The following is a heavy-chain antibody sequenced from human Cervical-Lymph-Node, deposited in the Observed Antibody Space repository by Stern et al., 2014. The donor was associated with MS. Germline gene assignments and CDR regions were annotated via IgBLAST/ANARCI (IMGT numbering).Heavy chain of an antibody. CDR3: ARDPRGYTYGRDY. CDR2: ISGNGMTI. J-gene: IGHJ4*02. CDR1: GFIFSDYY. V-gene: IGHV3-11*01. Sequence: VQLVESGGDLVKPGGSLRLSCEASGFIFSDYYMGWIRQTPGKGLEWLSYISGNGMTIYYAGSVKGRFTISRDNAKNSLYLQMDDVKVEDTAMYYCARDPRGYTYGRDYWGQGTLVTVSS. D-gene: IGHD5-18*01.